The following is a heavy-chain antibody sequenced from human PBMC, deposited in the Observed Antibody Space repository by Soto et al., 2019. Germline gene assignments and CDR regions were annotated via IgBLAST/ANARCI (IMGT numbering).Heavy chain of an antibody. V-gene: IGHV3-30*18. CDR1: GFTFSSYG. CDR2: ISYDGSNK. J-gene: IGHJ4*02. Sequence: GGSLRLSCAASGFTFSSYGMHWVRQAPGKGLEWVAVISYDGSNKYYADSVKGRFTISRDNSKNTLYLQMNSLRAEDTAEYYCAKDKTETVTTRPNVYFDYWGQGTLVTVSS. CDR3: AKDKTETVTTRPNVYFDY. D-gene: IGHD4-4*01.